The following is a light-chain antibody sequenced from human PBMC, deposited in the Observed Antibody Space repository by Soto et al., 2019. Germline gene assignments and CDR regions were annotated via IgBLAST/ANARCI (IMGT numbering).Light chain of an antibody. Sequence: QSVLTQPASVSGSPGESITISCSGTTSDVGGHNFVFWFQQHPGKAPKMMIYAVDQRPSGVSIRFSGSKSGNTASLTISGLQTEDEADYYCSSYTRSSIWVFGGGTKLTVL. CDR3: SSYTRSSIWV. CDR2: AVD. J-gene: IGLJ3*02. V-gene: IGLV2-14*01. CDR1: TSDVGGHNF.